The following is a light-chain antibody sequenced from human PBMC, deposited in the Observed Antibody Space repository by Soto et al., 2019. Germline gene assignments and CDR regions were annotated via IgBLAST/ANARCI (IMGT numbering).Light chain of an antibody. J-gene: IGKJ2*01. CDR3: QQLDSYPQT. V-gene: IGKV1-9*01. Sequence: DIQLTQSPSFLSASVGDRVTITCRASQGINSYLAWYQQKPGKAPKLLIYPASTLQSGVPSRFSGSGSGTEFTLTISSLQPEDFATYHCQQLDSYPQTFGQGTKLDIK. CDR2: PAS. CDR1: QGINSY.